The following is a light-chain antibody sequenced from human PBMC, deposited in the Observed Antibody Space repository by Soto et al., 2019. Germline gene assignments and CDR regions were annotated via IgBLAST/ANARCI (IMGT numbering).Light chain of an antibody. Sequence: QSVLTQPPSASGSTGPSVTISCTGTSSDVGKYDYVSWFQHHPGKAPKLIIYEVSKQPSGDPERFSASKSGSTASLTVSGIQTEDEADYYCNSYVAGRTVCGTGPKVTV. J-gene: IGLJ1*01. V-gene: IGLV2-8*01. CDR2: EVS. CDR1: SSDVGKYDY. CDR3: NSYVAGRTV.